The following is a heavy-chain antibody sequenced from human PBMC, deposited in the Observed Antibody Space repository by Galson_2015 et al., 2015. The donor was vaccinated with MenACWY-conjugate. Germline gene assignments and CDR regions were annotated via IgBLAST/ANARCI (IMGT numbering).Heavy chain of an antibody. CDR2: MYYSESP. J-gene: IGHJ5*01. V-gene: IGHV4-59*01. CDR1: GGSIRNCY. D-gene: IGHD1-26*01. Sequence: LSLTCTVSGGSIRNCYWSWIRQPPGKGLEWIGYMYYSESPHYNPSLRSRVTISVDTSRNQFSLKLSSVTAADTAVYYCASGGSHPRRFLNWIDPWGQGSLVTVSS. CDR3: ASGGSHPRRFLNWIDP.